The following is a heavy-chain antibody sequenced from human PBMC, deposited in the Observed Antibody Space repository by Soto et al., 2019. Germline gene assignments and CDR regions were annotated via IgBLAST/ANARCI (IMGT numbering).Heavy chain of an antibody. CDR2: INGDGSST. Sequence: EVQVVESGGGLVQPGGSLRLSCAASGFIFTSYWMHWVRQAPGKGLVWVSRINGDGSSTSYADSVKGRFTISRDNAKNTLYLQMNSLRAEDTAVYYCARGTTYGALESLYYYFYMDVWGKGTTVTVSS. CDR3: ARGTTYGALESLYYYFYMDV. V-gene: IGHV3-74*01. CDR1: GFIFTSYW. J-gene: IGHJ6*03. D-gene: IGHD1-1*01.